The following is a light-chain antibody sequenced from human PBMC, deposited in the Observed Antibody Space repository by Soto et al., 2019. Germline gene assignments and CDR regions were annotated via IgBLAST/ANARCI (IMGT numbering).Light chain of an antibody. Sequence: QSALTQPASVSGSPGQSITISCTGTSSDVGGYNYVSWYQQHPGKAPKLMIYDVSNRPSGVSNRFSGSKSGNTASLTISWLQAEDEADYYCSSYTSSSDAVFGGGTKLTVL. CDR2: DVS. J-gene: IGLJ7*01. V-gene: IGLV2-14*01. CDR3: SSYTSSSDAV. CDR1: SSDVGGYNY.